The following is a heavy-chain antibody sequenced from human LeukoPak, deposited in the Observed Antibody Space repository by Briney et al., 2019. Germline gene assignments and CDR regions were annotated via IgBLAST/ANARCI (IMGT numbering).Heavy chain of an antibody. CDR2: ISAYDGNT. J-gene: IGHJ6*03. CDR3: ARGSSSWDYYYYYMDV. CDR1: GYTFTSYG. D-gene: IGHD6-13*01. V-gene: IGHV1-18*01. Sequence: VASVKVSCKASGYTFTSYGISWVRQAPGQGLEWMGWISAYDGNTNYAQKLQGRVTMTTDTSTSTAYMELRSLRSDDTAVYYCARGSSSWDYYYYYMDVWGKGTTVTVSS.